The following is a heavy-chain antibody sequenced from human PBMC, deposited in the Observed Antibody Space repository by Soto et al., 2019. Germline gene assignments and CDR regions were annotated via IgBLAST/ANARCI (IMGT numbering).Heavy chain of an antibody. CDR2: IYYSGST. J-gene: IGHJ6*02. Sequence: SETLSLTCTVSGGSISSSSYYWGWIRQPPGKGLEWIGRIYYSGSTYYNPSLKSRVTISVDTSKNQFSLKLSSVTAADTAVYYCARQYSSGLYGMDVWGQGTTVTVSS. CDR1: GGSISSSSYY. V-gene: IGHV4-39*01. D-gene: IGHD6-19*01. CDR3: ARQYSSGLYGMDV.